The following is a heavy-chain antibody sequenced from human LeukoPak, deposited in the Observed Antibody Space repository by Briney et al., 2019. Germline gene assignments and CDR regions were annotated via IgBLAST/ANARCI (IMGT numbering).Heavy chain of an antibody. CDR2: IFYTGTT. CDR1: GGSIISFY. D-gene: IGHD6-19*01. V-gene: IGHV4-59*01. Sequence: SETLSLTCTVSGGSIISFYWSWIRQVPGKGLEWIGYIFYTGTTYYNPSLKSRVTISVDTSKNQFSLRLSSVTAADTAVYYCARESEAVAGPADNWFDPWGQGTLVAVSS. CDR3: ARESEAVAGPADNWFDP. J-gene: IGHJ5*02.